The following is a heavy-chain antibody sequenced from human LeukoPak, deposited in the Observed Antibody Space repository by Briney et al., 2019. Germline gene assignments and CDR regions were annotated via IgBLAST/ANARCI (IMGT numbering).Heavy chain of an antibody. CDR3: ARDTEGGYYYYGMDV. V-gene: IGHV1-69*13. J-gene: IGHJ6*02. CDR1: GGTFSSYA. D-gene: IGHD3-16*01. CDR2: IIPIFGTA. Sequence: SVKVSCKASGGTFSSYAISWVRQAPGRGLEWMGGIIPIFGTANYAQKFQGRVTITADESTSTAYMELSSLRSEDTAVYYCARDTEGGYYYYGMDVWGQGTTVTVSS.